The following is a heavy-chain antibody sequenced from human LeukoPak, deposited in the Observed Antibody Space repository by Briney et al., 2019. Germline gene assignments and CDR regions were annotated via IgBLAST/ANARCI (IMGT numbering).Heavy chain of an antibody. J-gene: IGHJ3*02. CDR3: ARDTAARTTFDI. V-gene: IGHV3-21*01. CDR1: GFTFSSYS. D-gene: IGHD6-6*01. Sequence: GSLRLSCAASGFTFSSYSMNWVRQAPGKGLEWVSSISSSSSYIYYADSVKGRFTISRDNAKNSLYLQMNSLRAEDTAVYYCARDTAARTTFDIWGQGTMVTVSS. CDR2: ISSSSSYI.